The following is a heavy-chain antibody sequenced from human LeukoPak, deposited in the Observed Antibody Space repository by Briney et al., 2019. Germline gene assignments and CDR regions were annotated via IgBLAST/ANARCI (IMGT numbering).Heavy chain of an antibody. CDR3: ARAVTDTSLVDF. Sequence: KPSAPLSPTLPNTGGPIRGDPRNSIPQAPSNGLQWIGYINPSGGTSYNPSLRGRVTISLNTPANQFSLRLTSVTAADTAVYYCARAVTDTSLVDFWGQGTLVAVSS. V-gene: IGHV4-4*08. D-gene: IGHD3-22*01. CDR1: GGPIRGDP. CDR2: INPSGGT. J-gene: IGHJ4*02.